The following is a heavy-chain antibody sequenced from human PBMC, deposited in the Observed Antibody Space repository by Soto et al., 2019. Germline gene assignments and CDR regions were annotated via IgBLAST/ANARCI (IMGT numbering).Heavy chain of an antibody. CDR1: GYTFTSYG. D-gene: IGHD3-10*01. Sequence: QVQLVQSGAEVKKPGASVKVSCKASGYTFTSYGISWVRQAPGQGLEWMGWISAYNGNTNYAQKLQGRVTMTTDTATSTAYMELRSLRSDATAVYYCARDRPLYYYPQDYYYGMDVWCQGTTVTVSS. CDR3: ARDRPLYYYPQDYYYGMDV. V-gene: IGHV1-18*01. J-gene: IGHJ6*02. CDR2: ISAYNGNT.